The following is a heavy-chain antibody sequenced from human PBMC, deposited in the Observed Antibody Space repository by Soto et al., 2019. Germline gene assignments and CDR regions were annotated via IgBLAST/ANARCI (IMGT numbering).Heavy chain of an antibody. D-gene: IGHD4-17*01. V-gene: IGHV4-34*01. Sequence: QVQLQQWGAGLLKPSETLSLTCAVYGGSFSGYYWSWIRQPPGKGLEWIGEINHSGSTNYNPSLKSRVTISVDTSKNQSSLKLSSVTAADTAVYYCARGLTPSTTVTLYYYYMDVWGKGTTVTVSS. CDR2: INHSGST. J-gene: IGHJ6*03. CDR3: ARGLTPSTTVTLYYYYMDV. CDR1: GGSFSGYY.